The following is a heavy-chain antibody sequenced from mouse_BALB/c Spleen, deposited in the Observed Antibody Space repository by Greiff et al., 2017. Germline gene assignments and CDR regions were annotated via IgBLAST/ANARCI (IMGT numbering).Heavy chain of an antibody. Sequence: EVHLVESGGGLVQPGGSLKLSCAASGFTFSSYTMSWVRQTPEKRLEWVAYISNGGGSTYYPDTVKGRFTISRDNAKNTLYLQMSSLKSEDTAMYYCARQAYYYGSSYYAMDYWGQGTSVTVSS. V-gene: IGHV5-12-2*01. CDR1: GFTFSSYT. J-gene: IGHJ4*01. CDR2: ISNGGGST. D-gene: IGHD1-1*01. CDR3: ARQAYYYGSSYYAMDY.